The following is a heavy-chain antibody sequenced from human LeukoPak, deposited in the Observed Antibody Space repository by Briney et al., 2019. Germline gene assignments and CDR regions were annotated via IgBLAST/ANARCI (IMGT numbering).Heavy chain of an antibody. CDR3: ARDFYDSSGYSVDY. Sequence: GGSLRLSCAASGFTFSSYSMNWVRQAPGKGLEWVSYISSSSSAIYYADSLKGRFTISRDNAKNSLLLQMNSLRAEDTAVYYCARDFYDSSGYSVDYWGQGTLVTVSS. V-gene: IGHV3-48*01. CDR2: ISSSSSAI. D-gene: IGHD3-22*01. CDR1: GFTFSSYS. J-gene: IGHJ4*02.